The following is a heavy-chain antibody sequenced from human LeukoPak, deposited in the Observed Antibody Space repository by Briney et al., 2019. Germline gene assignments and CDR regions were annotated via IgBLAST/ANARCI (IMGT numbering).Heavy chain of an antibody. CDR3: ARNGGSYYYYYGMDV. D-gene: IGHD1-26*01. CDR1: GFTFSSYS. Sequence: GGSLRLSCAASGFTFSSYSMNWVRQAPGKGLEWVSYISSSSSTIYYADSVKGRFTISRDNAKNSLYLQMNSLRDEDTAVYYCARNGGSYYYYYGMDVWGQGTTVTVSS. V-gene: IGHV3-48*02. CDR2: ISSSSSTI. J-gene: IGHJ6*02.